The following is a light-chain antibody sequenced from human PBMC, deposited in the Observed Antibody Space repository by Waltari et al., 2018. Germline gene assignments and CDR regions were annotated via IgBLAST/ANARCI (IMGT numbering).Light chain of an antibody. J-gene: IGLJ3*02. CDR2: DVS. Sequence: QSALTQPASVSGSPGQSITIPCTGTSSDVCFYNYVSWYQQHPGKAPKLMIYDVSERPSGVSNRFSGSKSGNTASLTISGLQAEDEADYYCNSYAGSSSWVFGGGTKLTVL. V-gene: IGLV2-14*01. CDR1: SSDVCFYNY. CDR3: NSYAGSSSWV.